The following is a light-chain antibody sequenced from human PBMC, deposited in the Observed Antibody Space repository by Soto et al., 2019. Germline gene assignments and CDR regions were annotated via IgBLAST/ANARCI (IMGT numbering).Light chain of an antibody. CDR2: KVS. J-gene: IGLJ1*01. Sequence: QSALTQPASVSASRGQSITISCVGRSSDVGQDNSVSWYQQGPGKAPKLIIYKVSRRPSGVSNRFSGSRSGNTASLTISGLQPEDEADYFCVSFTDSDTVVFGTGTKLTVL. V-gene: IGLV2-14*01. CDR1: SSDVGQDNS. CDR3: VSFTDSDTVV.